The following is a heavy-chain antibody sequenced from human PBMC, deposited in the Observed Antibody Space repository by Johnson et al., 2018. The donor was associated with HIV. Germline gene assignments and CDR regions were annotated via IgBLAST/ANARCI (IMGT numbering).Heavy chain of an antibody. V-gene: IGHV3-66*02. CDR1: GFTVSSNY. D-gene: IGHD1-26*01. Sequence: VQLVESGGGLVQPGGSLRLSCAASGFTVSSNYMSWVRQAPGKGLEWVSVIYSGGSTYYADSVKGRFTISRDNSKNTLYLQMNSLRAEDTAGYYCAREGIVGAKGAFDIWGQWTMVTVSS. CDR2: IYSGGST. CDR3: AREGIVGAKGAFDI. J-gene: IGHJ3*02.